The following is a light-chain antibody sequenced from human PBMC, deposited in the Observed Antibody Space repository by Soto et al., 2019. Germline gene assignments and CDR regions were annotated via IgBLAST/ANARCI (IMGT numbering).Light chain of an antibody. CDR1: HSVANR. Sequence: EIVMTQSPATLSVSPGERVTLSCRASHSVANRLAWYQQKPGQAPRLLIYDVFNRVTGVQARFSGSGSGTEFTFTISSLQSADFAVYYCQQCKNWPYTFGQGTKLEVK. J-gene: IGKJ2*01. CDR3: QQCKNWPYT. CDR2: DVF. V-gene: IGKV3-15*01.